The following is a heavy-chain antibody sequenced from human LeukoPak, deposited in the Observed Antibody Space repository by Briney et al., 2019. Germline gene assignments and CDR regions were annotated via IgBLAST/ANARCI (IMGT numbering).Heavy chain of an antibody. V-gene: IGHV4-59*01. D-gene: IGHD2-2*03. CDR2: IYYSGSP. CDR1: GGSMKNYY. Sequence: ETLSLTCTVSGGSMKNYYWIWIRQSPGKGLEWIGYIYYSGSPNYNPSLKSRVTISVDTSKNQFSLKLSSVTAADTAVYYCARAGYCSSTSCQWVPLVWGQGTTVTVSS. J-gene: IGHJ6*02. CDR3: ARAGYCSSTSCQWVPLV.